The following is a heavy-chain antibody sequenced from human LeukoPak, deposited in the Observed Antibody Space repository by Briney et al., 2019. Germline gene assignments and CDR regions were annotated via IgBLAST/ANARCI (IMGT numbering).Heavy chain of an antibody. D-gene: IGHD6-19*01. CDR2: TYYRSKWYN. CDR1: GDSVSSNSAA. Sequence: TSQTLSLTCAISGDSVSSNSAAWNWIRQSPSRGLEWLGRTYYRSKWYNDYAVSVKSRITINPDTSKNQFSLQLNSVTPEDTAVYYCARGLPSYSSGWYYFDYWGQGTPVTVSS. V-gene: IGHV6-1*01. CDR3: ARGLPSYSSGWYYFDY. J-gene: IGHJ4*02.